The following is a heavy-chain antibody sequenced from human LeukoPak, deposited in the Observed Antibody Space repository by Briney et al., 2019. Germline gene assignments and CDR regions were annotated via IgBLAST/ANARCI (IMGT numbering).Heavy chain of an antibody. D-gene: IGHD6-19*01. Sequence: GGSLRLSCAASGFTFSSYAMSWVRQAPGKGLEWVSGISGSDGSTNYADSVKGRFSISRDNSQNTVYLQMTSLRAEDTAVYYCAKEHTTGWLLIDFWGQGTLVTVSS. J-gene: IGHJ4*02. CDR3: AKEHTTGWLLIDF. CDR1: GFTFSSYA. CDR2: ISGSDGST. V-gene: IGHV3-23*01.